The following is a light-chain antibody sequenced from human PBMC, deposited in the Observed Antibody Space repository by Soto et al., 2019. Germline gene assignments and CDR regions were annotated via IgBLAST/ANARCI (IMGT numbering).Light chain of an antibody. CDR3: QQYYNSVLT. V-gene: IGKV1-39*01. Sequence: DIQMTQSPSSLSASLGDRFTITLRSSQSISNFLNWFQHKPGKAPKVLISAASTLQSGVPSRFSGSVSGTDFTLTISSLQPEDSASYYCQQYYNSVLTFGGGTKVDIK. J-gene: IGKJ4*01. CDR2: AAS. CDR1: QSISNF.